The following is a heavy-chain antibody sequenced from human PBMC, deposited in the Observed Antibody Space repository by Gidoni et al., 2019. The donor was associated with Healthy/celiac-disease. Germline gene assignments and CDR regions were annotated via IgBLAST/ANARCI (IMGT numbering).Heavy chain of an antibody. CDR3: ARALKIQGSGTYPAPYFDY. Sequence: CAASGFTVSSNYMSWVRQAPGKGLEWVSVIYSGGSTYYADSVKGRFTISTDNSKNTLYLQMNSLRAEDTAVYYCARALKIQGSGTYPAPYFDYWGQGTLVTVSS. J-gene: IGHJ4*02. CDR2: IYSGGST. D-gene: IGHD3-10*01. V-gene: IGHV3-66*01. CDR1: GFTVSSNY.